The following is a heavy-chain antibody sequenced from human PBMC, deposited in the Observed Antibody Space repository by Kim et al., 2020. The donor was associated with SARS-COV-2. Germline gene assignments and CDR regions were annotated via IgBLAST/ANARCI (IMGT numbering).Heavy chain of an antibody. V-gene: IGHV3-30-3*01. CDR1: GFTFSSYA. Sequence: GGSLRLSCAASGFTFSSYAMHWVRQAPGKGLEWVAVISYDGSNKYYADSVKGRFTISRDNSKNTLYLQMNSLRAEDTAVYYCARDRAVAGLEPYWYFDLWGRGTLVTVSS. CDR2: ISYDGSNK. J-gene: IGHJ2*01. CDR3: ARDRAVAGLEPYWYFDL. D-gene: IGHD6-19*01.